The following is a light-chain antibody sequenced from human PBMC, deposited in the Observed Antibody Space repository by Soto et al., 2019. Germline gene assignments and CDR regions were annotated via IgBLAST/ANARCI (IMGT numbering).Light chain of an antibody. CDR1: QSVSSN. J-gene: IGKJ4*01. Sequence: EIVMTQSPATLSVSPGERATLSCRASQSVSSNLAWYQQKPGQAPRLLIYGASTRATGIPARFSGRGSGTEFTLTISSLQSEDFAVYYCQQYNNWPLTFGGGIKVEIK. V-gene: IGKV3-15*01. CDR3: QQYNNWPLT. CDR2: GAS.